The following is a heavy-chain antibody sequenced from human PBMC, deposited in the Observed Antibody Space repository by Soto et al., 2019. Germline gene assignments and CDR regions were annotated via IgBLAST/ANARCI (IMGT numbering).Heavy chain of an antibody. V-gene: IGHV3-30*04. CDR2: ITRDGYNK. CDR1: GFIFKNYA. J-gene: IGHJ4*02. CDR3: TKSSGGSSSVGMDY. D-gene: IGHD2-15*01. Sequence: QVQLVESGGGVVQPGRSLRLSCAVSGFIFKNYALNWVRQAPGKGLEWVASITRDGYNKYYADSVKGRFTISRDNYKNNLRLQMTALRNEDSAVYYCTKSSGGSSSVGMDYWGQGTLVTVSS.